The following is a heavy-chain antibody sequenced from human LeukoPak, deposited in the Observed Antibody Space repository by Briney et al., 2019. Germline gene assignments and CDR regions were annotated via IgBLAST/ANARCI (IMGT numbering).Heavy chain of an antibody. J-gene: IGHJ3*02. CDR2: INPNSGGT. CDR1: GYTFTGYY. D-gene: IGHD3-22*01. Sequence: ASVKVSCKASGYTFTGYYLHWVRQAPGQGLEWMGWINPNSGGTNYAQKFQGRVTMTRDTSISTAYMELSRLRSDDAAVHYCARHAYYDSSGPPTDRTFDIWGQGTMVTVSS. CDR3: ARHAYYDSSGPPTDRTFDI. V-gene: IGHV1-2*02.